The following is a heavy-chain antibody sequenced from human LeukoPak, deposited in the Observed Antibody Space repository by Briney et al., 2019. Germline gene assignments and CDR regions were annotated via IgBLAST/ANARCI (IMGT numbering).Heavy chain of an antibody. CDR2: IKQDGSEK. D-gene: IGHD3-16*01. V-gene: IGHV3-7*01. CDR1: GFTFSSYL. J-gene: IGHJ4*02. Sequence: GGSLRLSSAASGFTFSSYLMSWVRQAPGKGLEWVANIKQDGSEKYYVDSVKGRFTISRDNANNSLYLQMNSLRAEDTAVYYCARVGDYFDYWGQGTLVTVSS. CDR3: ARVGDYFDY.